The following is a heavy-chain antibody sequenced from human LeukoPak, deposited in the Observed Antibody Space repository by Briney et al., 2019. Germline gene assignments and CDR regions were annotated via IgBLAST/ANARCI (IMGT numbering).Heavy chain of an antibody. CDR2: IKSKTDGGTT. Sequence: GGSLRLSCAASGFTFSHVRMTWIRQAPGQGLEWVGRIKSKTDGGTTDYAALVKGRFTISRDDSKNTLYLQMNSLKTEDTAVYYCTTELVGTTAYWGQGTLVTVSS. D-gene: IGHD1-26*01. V-gene: IGHV3-15*01. J-gene: IGHJ4*02. CDR3: TTELVGTTAY. CDR1: GFTFSHVR.